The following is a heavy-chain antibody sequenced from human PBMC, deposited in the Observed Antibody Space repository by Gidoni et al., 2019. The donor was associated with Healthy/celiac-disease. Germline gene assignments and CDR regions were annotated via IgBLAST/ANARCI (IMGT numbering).Heavy chain of an antibody. CDR2: ISSSSSYI. J-gene: IGHJ4*02. V-gene: IGHV3-21*01. Sequence: EVQLVESGGGLVKPGGSLSLSCAASGFTFSPGSMNGVRQAPGKGLEWVSSISSSSSYIYYADSVKGRFTISRDNAKNSLYLQMNSLRAEDTAVYYCARSRDDYYDSSGLKDYWGQGTLVTVSS. CDR1: GFTFSPGS. CDR3: ARSRDDYYDSSGLKDY. D-gene: IGHD3-22*01.